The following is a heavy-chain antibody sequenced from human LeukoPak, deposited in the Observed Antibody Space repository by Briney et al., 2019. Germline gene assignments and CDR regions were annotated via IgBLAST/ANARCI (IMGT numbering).Heavy chain of an antibody. J-gene: IGHJ4*02. CDR2: IYTSGST. CDR3: AREGERWLQVNPLDY. Sequence: SETLSLTCTVSGGSISSYYWSWIRQPAGKGLEWIGRIYTSGSTNYNPSLKSRVTMSVDTSKNQFSLKLSSVTAADTAVYYCAREGERWLQVNPLDYWGQGTLVTVSS. D-gene: IGHD5-24*01. V-gene: IGHV4-4*07. CDR1: GGSISSYY.